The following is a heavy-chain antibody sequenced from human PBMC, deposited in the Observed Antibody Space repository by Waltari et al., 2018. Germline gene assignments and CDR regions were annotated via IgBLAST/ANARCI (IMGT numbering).Heavy chain of an antibody. CDR1: GGSFSGYY. Sequence: QVQLQQWGAGLLKPSETLSLTCAVYGGSFSGYYWSWIRQPPGKGLEWIGEINHSGSTNYNPSLKSRGTISVDTSKNQFSLKLSSVTAADTAVYYCASLVGSSSWYAYWGQGTLVTVSS. J-gene: IGHJ4*02. CDR3: ASLVGSSSWYAY. V-gene: IGHV4-34*01. D-gene: IGHD6-13*01. CDR2: INHSGST.